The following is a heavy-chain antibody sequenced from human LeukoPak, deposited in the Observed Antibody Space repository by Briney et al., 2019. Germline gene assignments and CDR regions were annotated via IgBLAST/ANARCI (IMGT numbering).Heavy chain of an antibody. D-gene: IGHD3-10*01. Sequence: ASVKVSCKASGYTFTGYYMHWVRQAPGQGLEWMGWINPNSGGTNYAQKFQGWVTMTRDTSISTAYMELSRLRSDDTAVYYCARADGSGSFYGMDVWGQGTTVTVSS. J-gene: IGHJ6*02. V-gene: IGHV1-2*04. CDR3: ARADGSGSFYGMDV. CDR1: GYTFTGYY. CDR2: INPNSGGT.